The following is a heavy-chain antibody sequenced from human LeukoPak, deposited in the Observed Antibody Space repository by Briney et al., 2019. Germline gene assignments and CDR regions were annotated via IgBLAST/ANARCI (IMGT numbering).Heavy chain of an antibody. CDR3: ARTRAIVTGYSYFDY. CDR2: IYYSGST. J-gene: IGHJ4*02. D-gene: IGHD3-9*01. CDR1: GGSITSSSYY. Sequence: SETLSPTCTVSGGSITSSSYYWGWIRQPPGKGLEWIGSIYYSGSTYYNPSLKSRVTISVDTSKNQFSLKLSSVTAADTAVYYCARTRAIVTGYSYFDYWGQGTLVSVSS. V-gene: IGHV4-39*07.